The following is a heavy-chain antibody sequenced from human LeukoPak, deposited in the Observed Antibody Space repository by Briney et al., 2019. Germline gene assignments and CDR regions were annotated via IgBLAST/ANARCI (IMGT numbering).Heavy chain of an antibody. CDR3: ARHPRDDYNFAFDI. V-gene: IGHV4-59*01. CDR1: GGSISSYY. J-gene: IGHJ3*02. Sequence: SETLSLTCTVSGGSISSYYWSWIRQPPGKGLEWIGYIYYSGSTNYNPSLKSRVTISVDTSKNQFSLKLSSVTAADTAIYYCARHPRDDYNFAFDIWGQGTMVTVSS. D-gene: IGHD5-24*01. CDR2: IYYSGST.